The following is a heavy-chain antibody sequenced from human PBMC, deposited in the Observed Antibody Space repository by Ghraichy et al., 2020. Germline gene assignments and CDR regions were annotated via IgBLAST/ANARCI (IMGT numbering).Heavy chain of an antibody. Sequence: GESLNISCEGSGYNFANYWFGWVRQVPGRGLEWMGIIRLENSDTKYSPSFQGQVTISVDKSISTSYLQWSSLKASDTAMYYCTGTLHGTTWWDSWGQGSLVTVSS. CDR3: TGTLHGTTWWDS. CDR1: GYNFANYW. CDR2: IRLENSDT. J-gene: IGHJ4*02. D-gene: IGHD2-15*01. V-gene: IGHV5-51*01.